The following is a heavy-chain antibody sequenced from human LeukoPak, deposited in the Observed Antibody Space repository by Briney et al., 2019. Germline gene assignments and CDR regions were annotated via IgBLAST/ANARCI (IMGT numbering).Heavy chain of an antibody. D-gene: IGHD6-13*01. J-gene: IGHJ5*02. CDR1: GGSISSKSYY. CDR2: IYSSGST. Sequence: SQTLSLTCTVSGGSISSKSYYWSWIRQPAGKGLEWIGRIYSSGSTDYNPSLKSRVTISRDTSKNEFSLKLSSVTAADTAVYYCARRGPYYSSRNPLFDPWGQGTLVTVSS. CDR3: ARRGPYYSSRNPLFDP. V-gene: IGHV4-61*02.